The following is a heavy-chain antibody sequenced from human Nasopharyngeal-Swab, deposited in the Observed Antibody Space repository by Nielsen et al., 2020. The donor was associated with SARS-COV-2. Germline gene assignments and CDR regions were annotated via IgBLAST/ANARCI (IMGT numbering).Heavy chain of an antibody. V-gene: IGHV3-30*03. CDR3: ARDAPAHYGAFY. J-gene: IGHJ4*02. CDR1: GFTFSSFG. D-gene: IGHD4-17*01. CDR2: IAHDASNE. Sequence: GESLKISCAASGFTFSSFGMQWVRQASSKGLEWVAFIAHDASNEYYGDSVKGRFSISRDSSKNTLYLQMDSLRGEETAVYYCARDAPAHYGAFYWGRGTLVTVSS.